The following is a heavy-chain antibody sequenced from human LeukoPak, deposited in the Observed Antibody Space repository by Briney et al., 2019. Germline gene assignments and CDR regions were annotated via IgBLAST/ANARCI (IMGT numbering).Heavy chain of an antibody. V-gene: IGHV4-30-4*01. J-gene: IGHJ4*02. Sequence: SETLSLTCTVSGGSISSDDYYWSWIRQPPGKGLEWIGYISYSGNTYYNPSLKSRVTISVDTSKNQFSLKLSSVTVADTAVYYCAAPYYATYYFDYWGQGTLVTVSS. CDR1: GGSISSDDYY. D-gene: IGHD2/OR15-2a*01. CDR2: ISYSGNT. CDR3: AAPYYATYYFDY.